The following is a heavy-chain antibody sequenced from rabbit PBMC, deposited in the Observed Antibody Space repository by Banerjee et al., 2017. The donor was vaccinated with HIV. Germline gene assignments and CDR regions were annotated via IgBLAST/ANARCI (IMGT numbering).Heavy chain of an antibody. CDR2: INAVTGKA. V-gene: IGHV1S45*01. J-gene: IGHJ4*01. CDR3: ARDLVGVIGWNFYL. Sequence: QEQLVESGGGLVKPGASLTLTCKASEFPFSEKAVMCWVRQAPGKGLEWIACINAVTGKAVYASWAKGRFTFSKTSSTTVTLQMTSLTAADTATYFCARDLVGVIGWNFYLWGPGTLVTVS. D-gene: IGHD1-1*01. CDR1: EFPFSEKAV.